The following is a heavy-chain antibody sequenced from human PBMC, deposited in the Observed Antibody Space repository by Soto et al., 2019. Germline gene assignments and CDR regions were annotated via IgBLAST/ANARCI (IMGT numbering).Heavy chain of an antibody. CDR3: ARAGCDGGSCYTLVGLRYGMDD. V-gene: IGHV3-30-3*01. D-gene: IGHD2-15*01. Sequence: QVQLVESGGGVVQPGRSLRLSCAASGFTFSSYAMHWVRQAPGKGLEWVAVISYDGSNKYYADSVKGRFTISRDNSKNTLYLQMNSLRAEDTAVYYCARAGCDGGSCYTLVGLRYGMDDWGQGTTVTVSS. J-gene: IGHJ6*02. CDR1: GFTFSSYA. CDR2: ISYDGSNK.